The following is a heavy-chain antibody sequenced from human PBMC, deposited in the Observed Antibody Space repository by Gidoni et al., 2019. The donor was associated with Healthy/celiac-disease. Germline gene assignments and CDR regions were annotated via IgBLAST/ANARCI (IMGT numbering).Heavy chain of an antibody. D-gene: IGHD2-8*01. CDR2: MSGSGGST. J-gene: IGHJ6*02. CDR3: AKGWYCTNGVCSPYYYGMDV. Sequence: EVQLLESGGGLVQPGGSLRLSCAASGFTFSSYAMSCVRQAPGKGLEWVSAMSGSGGSTYYADSVKGRFTISRDNSKNTLYLQMNSLRAEDTAVYYCAKGWYCTNGVCSPYYYGMDVWGQGTTVTVSS. V-gene: IGHV3-23*01. CDR1: GFTFSSYA.